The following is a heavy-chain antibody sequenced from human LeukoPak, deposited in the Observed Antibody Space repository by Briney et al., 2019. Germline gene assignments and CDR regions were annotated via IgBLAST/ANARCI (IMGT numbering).Heavy chain of an antibody. V-gene: IGHV4-31*03. CDR1: GGSISSGGYY. D-gene: IGHD3-9*01. J-gene: IGHJ4*02. CDR2: IYYSGST. CDR3: ARYRRYLVY. Sequence: SETLSLTCTVSGGSISSGGYYWSWIRQQPGKGLEWIGYIYYSGSTYYNPSLKSRVTISVDTFKNQFSLMLSSVTAADTAVYYCARYRRYLVYWGQGTLVTVSS.